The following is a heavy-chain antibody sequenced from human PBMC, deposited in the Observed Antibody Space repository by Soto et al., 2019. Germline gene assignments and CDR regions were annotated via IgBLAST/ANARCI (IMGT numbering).Heavy chain of an antibody. CDR3: VKNSGWFNT. CDR1: GFTFGTTD. V-gene: IGHV3-23*01. CDR2: IDGSGGIT. Sequence: PGGALRLYCAASGFTFGTTDMSWVRQAPGEGLEWVSTIDGSGGITYYADSVKGRFTISRDNSRNTVYLQMNSLRGDDTALYYCVKNSGWFNTWGQGALVTV. D-gene: IGHD3-10*01. J-gene: IGHJ5*02.